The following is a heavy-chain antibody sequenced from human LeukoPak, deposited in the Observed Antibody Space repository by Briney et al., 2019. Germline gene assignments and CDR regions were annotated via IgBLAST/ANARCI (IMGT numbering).Heavy chain of an antibody. Sequence: GGSLRLSCAASGFNFNNDALTWVRQAPGKGLEWVSAISDNGSKTYYAQSVKGRFTISRDNSKNTVYLQMNSLRGEDTAVYYCGKDWKVESWGQGTLVTVSS. V-gene: IGHV3-23*01. D-gene: IGHD1-1*01. CDR2: ISDNGSKT. J-gene: IGHJ4*02. CDR3: GKDWKVES. CDR1: GFNFNNDA.